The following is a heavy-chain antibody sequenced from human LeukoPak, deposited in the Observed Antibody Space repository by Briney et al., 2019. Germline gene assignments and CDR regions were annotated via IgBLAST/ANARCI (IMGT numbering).Heavy chain of an antibody. D-gene: IGHD3-10*01. Sequence: SETLSLTCAVYGGSFSGYYWSWIRQPPGKGLEWIGEINHSGSTNYNPSLKSRVTISVDTSKNQFSLKLSSVTAADTAVYYCARGPLNYYGSRHYYYYYMDVWGKGTTVTVSS. V-gene: IGHV4-34*01. CDR1: GGSFSGYY. J-gene: IGHJ6*03. CDR2: INHSGST. CDR3: ARGPLNYYGSRHYYYYYMDV.